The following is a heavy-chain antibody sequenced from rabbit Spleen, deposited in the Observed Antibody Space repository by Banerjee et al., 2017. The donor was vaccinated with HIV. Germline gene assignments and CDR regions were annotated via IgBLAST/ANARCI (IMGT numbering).Heavy chain of an antibody. D-gene: IGHD8-1*01. Sequence: QELLVEYGGDLVQPEGALTLTCKASRFSFCSSYWICWVRQAPGKGLEWIGCIATGSGSTYYASWAKGRFTISRPSSTAVTLQMTSLTAADTATYFCARNFAGISYNFNLWGPGTLVTVS. V-gene: IGHV1S45*01. J-gene: IGHJ4*01. CDR2: IATGSGST. CDR3: ARNFAGISYNFNL. CDR1: RFSFCSSYW.